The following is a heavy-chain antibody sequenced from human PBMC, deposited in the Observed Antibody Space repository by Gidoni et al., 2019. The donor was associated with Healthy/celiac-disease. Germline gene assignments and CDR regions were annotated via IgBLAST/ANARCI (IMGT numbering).Heavy chain of an antibody. Sequence: QVQLVESGGGVVKPGRSLRLSCAASGFTLSSYCMHWVRQAPGKGLGWVAVISYDGSNKYYADSVKGRFTISRDNSKNTLYLQMNSLRAEDTAVYYCAKGIVVVVAAWDYWGQGTLVTVLL. CDR1: GFTLSSYC. CDR2: ISYDGSNK. D-gene: IGHD2-15*01. V-gene: IGHV3-30*18. CDR3: AKGIVVVVAAWDY. J-gene: IGHJ4*02.